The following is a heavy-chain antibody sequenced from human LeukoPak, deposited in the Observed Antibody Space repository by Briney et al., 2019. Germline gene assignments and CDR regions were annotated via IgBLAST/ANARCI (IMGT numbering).Heavy chain of an antibody. V-gene: IGHV3-30*18. CDR3: AKDYSAASFDY. Sequence: PGRSLRLSCAASGFTFSSYGMHWVRQAPGKGLEWVAVISYDGSNKYYADSVKGRFTSSRDNSKNTLYLQMNTVRADATAVYYCAKDYSAASFDYWGQGTLVTVSS. CDR2: ISYDGSNK. CDR1: GFTFSSYG. D-gene: IGHD2-15*01. J-gene: IGHJ4*02.